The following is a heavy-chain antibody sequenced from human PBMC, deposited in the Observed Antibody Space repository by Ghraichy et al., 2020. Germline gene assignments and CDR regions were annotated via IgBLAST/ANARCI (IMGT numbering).Heavy chain of an antibody. V-gene: IGHV3-30*18. CDR3: AKDQGRHLDGMDV. J-gene: IGHJ6*02. Sequence: GGSLRLSCAASGFTFSSYGMHWVRQAPGKGLEWVAVISYDGSNKYYADSVKGRFTISRDNSKNTLYLQMNSLRAEDTAVYYCAKDQGRHLDGMDVWGQGTTVTGYS. CDR1: GFTFSSYG. CDR2: ISYDGSNK. D-gene: IGHD1-26*01.